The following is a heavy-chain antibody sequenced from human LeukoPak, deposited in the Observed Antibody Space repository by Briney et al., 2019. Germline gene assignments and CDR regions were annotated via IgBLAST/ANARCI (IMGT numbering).Heavy chain of an antibody. CDR3: ARDGDITPTDV. Sequence: GRPLRPSCAASGFTFSSFGMHWVRQAPGKGLEWVAVIWYDGSNKYYADSVKGRFTISRDNSKNTLYLQMNSLRAEDTAVYYCARDGDITPTDVWGQGTTVTVSS. J-gene: IGHJ6*02. V-gene: IGHV3-33*01. D-gene: IGHD2-15*01. CDR2: IWYDGSNK. CDR1: GFTFSSFG.